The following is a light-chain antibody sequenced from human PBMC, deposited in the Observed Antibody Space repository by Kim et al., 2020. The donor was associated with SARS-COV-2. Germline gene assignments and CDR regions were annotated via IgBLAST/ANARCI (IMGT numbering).Light chain of an antibody. CDR2: RNN. Sequence: QSVLTQPPSASGTHGQRVTISCSGGSSNIGSNYVYWYQHLPGTAPKLLIYRNNQRPSGVTDRFSGSKSATSASLAISGLRSEDEADYYCAAWDDSLLGYVFGSGTKVTVL. J-gene: IGLJ1*01. V-gene: IGLV1-47*01. CDR3: AAWDDSLLGYV. CDR1: SSNIGSNY.